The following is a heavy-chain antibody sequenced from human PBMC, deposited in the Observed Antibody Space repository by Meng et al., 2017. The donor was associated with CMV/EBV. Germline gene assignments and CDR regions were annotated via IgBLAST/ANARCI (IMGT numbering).Heavy chain of an antibody. Sequence: GESLKISCAASGFTFSSYGMHWVRQAPGKRLEWVAFIRYDGSNKYYADSVKGRFTISRDNSKNTLYLQMNSLRAEDTAVYYCAKEAHRYCGGDCYSNGMDVWGQGTTVTVSS. CDR1: GFTFSSYG. CDR3: AKEAHRYCGGDCYSNGMDV. D-gene: IGHD2-21*01. CDR2: IRYDGSNK. J-gene: IGHJ6*02. V-gene: IGHV3-30*02.